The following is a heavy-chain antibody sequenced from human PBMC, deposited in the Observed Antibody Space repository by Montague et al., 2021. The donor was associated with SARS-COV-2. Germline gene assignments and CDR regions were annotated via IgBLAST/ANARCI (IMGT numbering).Heavy chain of an antibody. CDR1: GGSISSGSYY. J-gene: IGHJ3*02. V-gene: IGHV4-31*03. CDR3: ARDRGRVTTVFLDAFDI. CDR2: IYNSVST. Sequence: TLSLSCTVSGGSISSGSYYWNWIRQHPGKGLEFIGFIYNSVSTYYNPSLKSRVSISVDTSKNQFSLKLTSVTAADTAVYYCARDRGRVTTVFLDAFDIWGQGKMVTVSS. D-gene: IGHD4-17*01.